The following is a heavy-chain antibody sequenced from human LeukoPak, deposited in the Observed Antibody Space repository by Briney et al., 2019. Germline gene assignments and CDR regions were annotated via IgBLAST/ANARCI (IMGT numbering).Heavy chain of an antibody. CDR1: GGSFTVSY. CDR3: ARQGGIAARPVY. J-gene: IGHJ4*02. CDR2: INHSGST. D-gene: IGHD6-6*01. V-gene: IGHV4-34*01. Sequence: SDTLSLTCAVDGGSFTVSYWSWIRQPPGKGLEWIGEINHSGSTNSSPSLRSRVTISVDTSKTQFSLKLSSVTAADTAVYYCARQGGIAARPVYWGQGTLVTASS.